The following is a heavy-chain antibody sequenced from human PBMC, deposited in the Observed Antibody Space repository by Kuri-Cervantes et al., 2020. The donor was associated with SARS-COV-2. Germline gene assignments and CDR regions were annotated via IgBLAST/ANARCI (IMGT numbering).Heavy chain of an antibody. D-gene: IGHD5-18*01. Sequence: GESLKISCAASGFTFNKYGMNWVRQAPGKGLEWVAYINDRGSSIYYADSVKGRFTISRDNGRNSLYLQMNSLRAEDTAVYYCARAPDRNSFGLYYWGQGTLVTVSS. V-gene: IGHV3-48*01. J-gene: IGHJ4*02. CDR2: INDRGSSI. CDR3: ARAPDRNSFGLYY. CDR1: GFTFNKYG.